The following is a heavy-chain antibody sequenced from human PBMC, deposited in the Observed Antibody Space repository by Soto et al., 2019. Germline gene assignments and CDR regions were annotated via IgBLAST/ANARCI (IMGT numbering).Heavy chain of an antibody. CDR3: ARDVVATPNWFDP. CDR2: IYYSGST. J-gene: IGHJ5*02. CDR1: GGSISSGDYY. Sequence: PSETLSLTCTVSGGSISSGDYYWSWIRQPPGKGLEWIGYIYYSGSTYYNPSLKSRVTISVDTSKNQFSLKLSSVTAADTAVYYCARDVVATPNWFDPWGQGTLVTVSS. V-gene: IGHV4-30-4*01. D-gene: IGHD5-12*01.